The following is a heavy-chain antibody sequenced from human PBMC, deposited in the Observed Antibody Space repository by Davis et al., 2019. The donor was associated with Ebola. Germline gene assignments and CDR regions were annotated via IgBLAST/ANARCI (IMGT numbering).Heavy chain of an antibody. V-gene: IGHV4-31*03. D-gene: IGHD3-3*01. CDR3: ESLLYDFYYYGMDV. Sequence: SEPLSLPFPLPGASSSSAAYSWSWIRQHPGKGLERLPYINYNGSTYYNPSLKSRVTISVDTSKNQFSLKLSSVTAADTAVYYCESLLYDFYYYGMDVWGKGTTVTVSS. CDR1: GASSSSAAYS. CDR2: INYNGST. J-gene: IGHJ6*04.